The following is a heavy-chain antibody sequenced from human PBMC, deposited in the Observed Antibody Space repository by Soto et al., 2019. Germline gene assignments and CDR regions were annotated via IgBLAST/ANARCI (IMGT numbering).Heavy chain of an antibody. CDR2: IRVSGTYT. CDR3: AKTAAITMVRGVLDS. CDR1: GFTFVSYA. Sequence: EVLLLESGGGLVQPGGSLKLSCAASGFTFVSYAMTWVRQAPGKGLEWVSTIRVSGTYTYYADSVEGRFTISRDNSKNTLYLQMNGLRAEDTAVYYCAKTAAITMVRGVLDSWGQGTLVTVSS. V-gene: IGHV3-23*01. J-gene: IGHJ4*02. D-gene: IGHD3-10*01.